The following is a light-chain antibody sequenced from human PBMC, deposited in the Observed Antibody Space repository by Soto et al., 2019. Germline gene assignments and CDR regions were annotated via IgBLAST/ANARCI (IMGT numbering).Light chain of an antibody. CDR2: GAS. CDR1: QSVSSNY. CDR3: QQYGSSQWT. V-gene: IGKV3-20*01. Sequence: EIVLTQSPGTLSLSPGERATLSCRASQSVSSNYLAWYQQKPGQAPRLLIYGASSRATGIPDRFSGSGSGTDFTLTISRLEPEDFAVYYCQQYGSSQWTFGRGTKVEIK. J-gene: IGKJ1*01.